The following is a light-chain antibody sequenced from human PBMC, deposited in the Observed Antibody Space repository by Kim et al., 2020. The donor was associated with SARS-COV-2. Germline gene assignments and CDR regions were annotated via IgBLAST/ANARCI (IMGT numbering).Light chain of an antibody. CDR1: ISNIGSNT. J-gene: IGLJ3*02. Sequence: QSVLTQPPSASGTPGQRVTIFCSGSISNIGSNTVTWYQQPPGAAPKLLIYGDDLRPTRVPDRFSGSKSGTSASLAISGLQSEDEADYYCATHDESQVVFGGGTQVTVL. CDR2: GDD. CDR3: ATHDESQVV. V-gene: IGLV1-44*01.